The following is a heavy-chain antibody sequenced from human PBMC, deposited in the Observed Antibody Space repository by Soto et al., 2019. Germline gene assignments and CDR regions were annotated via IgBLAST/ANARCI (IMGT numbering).Heavy chain of an antibody. CDR2: VSSSSTYI. CDR3: ARGSHSTTWYGGQFDY. V-gene: IGHV3-21*01. CDR1: GFTFSSYT. Sequence: LRLSCAASGFTFSSYTMNWVRQAPVKGLEWVSSVSSSSTYIYYADSVKGRFTISRDNAKNSLYLQMNSLRAEDTAIYYCARGSHSTTWYGGQFDYWGQGTLVTVYS. D-gene: IGHD6-13*01. J-gene: IGHJ4*02.